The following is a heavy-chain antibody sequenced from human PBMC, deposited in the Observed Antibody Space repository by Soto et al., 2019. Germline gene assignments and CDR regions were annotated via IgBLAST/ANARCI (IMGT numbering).Heavy chain of an antibody. CDR2: ISGSGGST. V-gene: IGHV3-23*01. D-gene: IGHD3-22*01. J-gene: IGHJ4*02. CDR3: ARKVYYYDSSGYYPFDY. CDR1: GFTFSSYA. Sequence: GGSLRLSCAASGFTFSSYAMSWVRQAPGKGLEWVSAISGSGGSTYYADSVKGRFTISRDNSKNTLYLQMNSLRAEDTAVYYCARKVYYYDSSGYYPFDYWGQGTLVTVS.